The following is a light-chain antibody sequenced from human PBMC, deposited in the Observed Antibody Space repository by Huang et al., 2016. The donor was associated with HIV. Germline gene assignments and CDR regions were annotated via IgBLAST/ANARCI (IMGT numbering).Light chain of an antibody. Sequence: EIVLTQSPATLSLSPGERATLSCRASQSVGGYLAWYQQKPGQAPRLLIYEAANRATGIPARVSGSGSGTDFTLTISSLEPEDFAVYYCQQRTNWPPGFTFGPGTKVDIK. CDR3: QQRTNWPPGFT. CDR2: EAA. CDR1: QSVGGY. J-gene: IGKJ3*01. V-gene: IGKV3-11*01.